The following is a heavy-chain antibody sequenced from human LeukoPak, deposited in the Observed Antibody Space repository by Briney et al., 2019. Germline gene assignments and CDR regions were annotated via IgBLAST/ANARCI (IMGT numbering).Heavy chain of an antibody. CDR2: IITDKGRS. V-gene: IGHV7-4-1*02. D-gene: IGHD3-3*01. J-gene: IGHJ6*04. Sequence: ASVKVSCKASGYTFTSYAMNWVRQAPGQGLEWIGWIITDKGRSTYAQGFTGRFVFSLDTSVSTAYLQINSLKAEDTAIYYCAREVLRMDVWGKGTTVTVSS. CDR1: GYTFTSYA. CDR3: AREVLRMDV.